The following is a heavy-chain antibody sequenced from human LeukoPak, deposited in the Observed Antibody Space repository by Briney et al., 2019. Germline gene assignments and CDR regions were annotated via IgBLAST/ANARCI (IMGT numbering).Heavy chain of an antibody. CDR2: ISTSEST. J-gene: IGHJ3*02. CDR3: ATDDYGDYNRAFDI. V-gene: IGHV4-61*02. D-gene: IGHD4-17*01. CDR1: GGSISSGRYY. Sequence: PSQTLSLTCTVSGGSISSGRYYGSWIRQPAGKGLEWIGRISTSESTIYNHPLKSRVTISADTSKNQFSLTLSSVTAADTAVYYCATDDYGDYNRAFDIWGQGTMVTVSS.